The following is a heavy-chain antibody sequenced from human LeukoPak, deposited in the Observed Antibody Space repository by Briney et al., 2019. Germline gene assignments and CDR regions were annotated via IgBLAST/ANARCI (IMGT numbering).Heavy chain of an antibody. CDR1: GYSFTKCE. D-gene: IGHD3-22*01. J-gene: IGHJ5*02. CDR3: VRGKIVYYCYSSGYDFRFDP. V-gene: IGHV1-8*03. CDR2: MNPNSGNT. Sequence: ASVKVSCKASGYSFTKCEINGLRQATGQGLEWMGWMNPNSGNTGYAQKFQGRVTITRNTSISTAYMELSSLRSEDTAVYYCVRGKIVYYCYSSGYDFRFDPWGQGTLVTVSS.